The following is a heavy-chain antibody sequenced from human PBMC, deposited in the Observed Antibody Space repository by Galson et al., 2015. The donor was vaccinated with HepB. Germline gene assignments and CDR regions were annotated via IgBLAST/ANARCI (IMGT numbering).Heavy chain of an antibody. CDR3: ARGPGPTTRYLYYYYYMDV. CDR2: MNPNSGNT. V-gene: IGHV1-8*01. CDR1: GYTFTSYD. D-gene: IGHD4-17*01. J-gene: IGHJ6*03. Sequence: SVKVSCKASGYTFTSYDINWVRQATGQGLEWMGWMNPNSGNTGYAQKSQGRVTMTRNTSISTAYMELSSLRSEDTAVYYCARGPGPTTRYLYYYYYMDVWGKGTTVTVSS.